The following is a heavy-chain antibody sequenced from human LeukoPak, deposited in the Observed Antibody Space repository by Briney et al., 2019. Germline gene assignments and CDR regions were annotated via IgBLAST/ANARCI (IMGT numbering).Heavy chain of an antibody. CDR2: ISWNSGSI. V-gene: IGHV3-9*01. J-gene: IGHJ4*02. D-gene: IGHD2-8*01. CDR1: GFTFDDYA. CDR3: AKGHKWAFDY. Sequence: GGSLRLSRAASGFTFDDYAMHWVRQAPGKGLEWVSGISWNSGSIGYADSVKGRFTISRDNAKNSLYLQMNSLRAEDTALYYCAKGHKWAFDYWGQGTLVTVSS.